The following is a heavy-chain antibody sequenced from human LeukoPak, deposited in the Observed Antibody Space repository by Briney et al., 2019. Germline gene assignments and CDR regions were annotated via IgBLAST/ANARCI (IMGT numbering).Heavy chain of an antibody. CDR1: GYSISSGYY. D-gene: IGHD6-13*01. Sequence: SQTLSLTCAVSGYSISSGYYWGWIRQPPGKGLEWIGRIYHSGSTYYNPSLKSRVTISVDTSKNQFSLKLSSVTAADTAVYYCARVSYSMGEIDCWGQGTLVTVSS. CDR3: ARVSYSMGEIDC. J-gene: IGHJ4*02. V-gene: IGHV4-38-2*01. CDR2: IYHSGST.